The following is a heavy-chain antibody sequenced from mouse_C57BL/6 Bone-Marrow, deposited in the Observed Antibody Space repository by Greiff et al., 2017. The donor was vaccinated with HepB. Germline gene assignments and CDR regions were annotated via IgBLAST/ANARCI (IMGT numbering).Heavy chain of an antibody. CDR1: GYTFTDYN. D-gene: IGHD1-1*01. Sequence: VQLQQSGPELVKPGASVKMSCKASGYTFTDYNMHWVKQSHGKSLEWIGYINPNNGGTSYNQKFKGKATLTVNKSSSTAYMELRSLTSEDSAVYYCASPYYGSKNWYFDVWGTGTTVTVSS. V-gene: IGHV1-22*01. CDR2: INPNNGGT. CDR3: ASPYYGSKNWYFDV. J-gene: IGHJ1*03.